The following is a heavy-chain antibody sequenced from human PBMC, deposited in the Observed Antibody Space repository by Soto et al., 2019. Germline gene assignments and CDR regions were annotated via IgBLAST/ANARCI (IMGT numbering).Heavy chain of an antibody. V-gene: IGHV4-34*01. CDR1: GGSFSGYY. J-gene: IGHJ3*02. Sequence: QSQTLSLTCAVYGGSFSGYYWSWIRQPPGKGLEWIGEINHSGSTNYNPSLKSRVTISVDTSKNQFSLKLSSVTAADTAVYYCARGRDSELGTDAFDIWGQGTMVTVSS. D-gene: IGHD7-27*01. CDR3: ARGRDSELGTDAFDI. CDR2: INHSGST.